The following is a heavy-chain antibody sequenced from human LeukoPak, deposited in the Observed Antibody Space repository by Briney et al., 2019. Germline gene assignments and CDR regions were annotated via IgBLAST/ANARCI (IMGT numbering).Heavy chain of an antibody. D-gene: IGHD3-22*01. CDR1: GFTFSSYA. J-gene: IGHJ4*02. Sequence: GGSLRLSCAASGFTFSSYAMSWVRQAPGKGLEWVSAISGSGGSTYYADSVKGRFTISRDNSENTLYLQMNSLRAEDTAVYYCAKRGYYYDSSGYYLFDYWGQGTLVTVSS. V-gene: IGHV3-23*01. CDR3: AKRGYYYDSSGYYLFDY. CDR2: ISGSGGST.